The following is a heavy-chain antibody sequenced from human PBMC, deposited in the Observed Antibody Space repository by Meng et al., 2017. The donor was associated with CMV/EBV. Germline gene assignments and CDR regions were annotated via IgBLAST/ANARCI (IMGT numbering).Heavy chain of an antibody. CDR3: TRDADRYCSSTSCVPLNY. D-gene: IGHD2-2*01. J-gene: IGHJ4*02. CDR2: IRSKAYGGTT. Sequence: GGSLRLSCTASGFTFGDYAMSWVRQAPGKGLEWVGFIRSKAYGGTTEYAASVKGRFTISRDDSKSIAYLQMNSLKTEDTAVYYCTRDADRYCSSTSCVPLNYWGQGTLVTVSS. CDR1: GFTFGDYA. V-gene: IGHV3-49*04.